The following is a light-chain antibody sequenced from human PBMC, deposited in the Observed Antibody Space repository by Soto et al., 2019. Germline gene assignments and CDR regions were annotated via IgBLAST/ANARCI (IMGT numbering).Light chain of an antibody. CDR1: SSDVGGYNY. CDR2: DVG. J-gene: IGLJ1*01. V-gene: IGLV2-11*01. Sequence: ALTQPRSVSGSPGQSVTISCTGTSSDVGGYNYVSWYQQHPGKAPKLMIYDVGKRPSGVPDRFSGSKSGNTASLTISGLQAEDEADYYCCSYAGSYTYVFGTGTKVTVL. CDR3: CSYAGSYTYV.